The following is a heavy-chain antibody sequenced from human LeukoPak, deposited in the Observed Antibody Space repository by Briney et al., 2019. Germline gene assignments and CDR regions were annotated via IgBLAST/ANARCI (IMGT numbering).Heavy chain of an antibody. CDR2: ISYDGSNK. V-gene: IGHV3-30-3*01. Sequence: GGSLRLSCAASGLTFSSYAMHWVRQAPGKGLEWVAVISYDGSNKYYADSVKGRFTISRDNSKNTLYLQMNSLRAEDTAVYYCARVVGLGYYYYYGMDVWGQGTTVTVSS. CDR1: GLTFSSYA. J-gene: IGHJ6*02. CDR3: ARVVGLGYYYYYGMDV.